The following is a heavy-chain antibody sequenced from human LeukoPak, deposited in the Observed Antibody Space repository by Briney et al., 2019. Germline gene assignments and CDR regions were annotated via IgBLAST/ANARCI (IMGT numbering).Heavy chain of an antibody. CDR1: GGSISSSSYY. CDR3: ARLPGAAAPGDYFDY. Sequence: PSETLSLTCTVSGGSISSSSYYWGWIRQPPGKGLEWIGSIYYSGSTYYNPSLKSRVTISVDTSKNQFSLKLSSVTAADTAVYYCARLPGAAAPGDYFDYWGQGTLVTVSS. J-gene: IGHJ4*02. V-gene: IGHV4-39*01. CDR2: IYYSGST. D-gene: IGHD2-2*01.